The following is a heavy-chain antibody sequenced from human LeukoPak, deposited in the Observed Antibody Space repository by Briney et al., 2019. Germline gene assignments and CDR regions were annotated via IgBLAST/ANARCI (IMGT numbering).Heavy chain of an antibody. CDR1: GHSFSSDLYY. CDR2: VYTSGGT. CDR3: ARVRVTAIDV. Sequence: SETLSLTCTVSGHSFSSDLYYWIWIRQPAGKGLEWIGRVYTSGGTKYNPSLKSRVTISIDTSKNPFSLKMRSVTAADTAVYYCARVRVTAIDVWGKGTTVTISS. J-gene: IGHJ6*04. D-gene: IGHD2-21*02. V-gene: IGHV4-61*02.